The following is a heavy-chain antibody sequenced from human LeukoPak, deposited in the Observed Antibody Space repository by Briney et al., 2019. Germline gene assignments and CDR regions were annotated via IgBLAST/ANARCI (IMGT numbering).Heavy chain of an antibody. J-gene: IGHJ4*02. CDR3: ASGSKSWFGETIFDY. Sequence: PGGPLRLSCAASGFTFSDYYMSWIRQAPEKGLEWVSYISSSSSYTNYADSVKGRFTISRDNAKNSLYLQMNSLRAEDTAVYYCASGSKSWFGETIFDYWGQGTLVTVSS. CDR2: ISSSSSYT. V-gene: IGHV3-11*06. CDR1: GFTFSDYY. D-gene: IGHD3-10*01.